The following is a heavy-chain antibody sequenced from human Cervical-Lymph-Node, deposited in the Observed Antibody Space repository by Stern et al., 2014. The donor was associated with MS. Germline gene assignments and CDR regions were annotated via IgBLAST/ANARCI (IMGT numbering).Heavy chain of an antibody. V-gene: IGHV3-13*01. CDR2: IGTAGDT. CDR1: GFTFSSYD. D-gene: IGHD3-10*01. Sequence: EVQLLESGGGLVQPGGSLRLSCAASGFTFSSYDMHWVRQATGKGLEWVSAIGTAGDTYYPGSVKGRFTISRENAKNSLYLQMNSLRAGDTAVYYCARDSGHTDGMDVWGQGTTVTVSS. J-gene: IGHJ6*02. CDR3: ARDSGHTDGMDV.